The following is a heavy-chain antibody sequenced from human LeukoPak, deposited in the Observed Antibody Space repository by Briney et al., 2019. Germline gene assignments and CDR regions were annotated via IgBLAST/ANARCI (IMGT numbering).Heavy chain of an antibody. CDR2: ISSSSSYI. J-gene: IGHJ4*02. CDR3: ARGEEKATITALDS. V-gene: IGHV3-21*01. D-gene: IGHD5-24*01. CDR1: GFTFSNYD. Sequence: GGSLRLSCAASGFTFSNYDMHWVRQAPGKGLEWVSAISSSSSYIYYADSIKGRFTISRDNAENSLYMQMNSLRAVDTAVYFCARGEEKATITALDSWGQGTLVTVSS.